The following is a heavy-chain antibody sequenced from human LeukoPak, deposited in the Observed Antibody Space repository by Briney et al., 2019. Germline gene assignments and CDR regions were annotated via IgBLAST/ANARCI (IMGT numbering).Heavy chain of an antibody. CDR3: ARVTARAGIDP. CDR1: GGSISSGGYY. V-gene: IGHV4-31*03. D-gene: IGHD3-10*01. Sequence: SETLSLTCTVSGGSISSGGYYWSWIRQHPGKGLEWIGYIYYSGSTYYNPPLKSRATISVDTSKNQFSLKLSSVTAADTAVYYCARVTARAGIDPWGQGTLVTVSS. J-gene: IGHJ5*02. CDR2: IYYSGST.